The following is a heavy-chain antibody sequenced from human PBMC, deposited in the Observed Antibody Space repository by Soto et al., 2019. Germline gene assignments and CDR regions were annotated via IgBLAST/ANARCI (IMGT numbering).Heavy chain of an antibody. Sequence: GASVKVSCKTSRYTFTNYYIHWVRQAPGQGLEWMGIINPSGGSTTYAQKFLGRVTVTRDTSTTTVFMELSSLRSDYTAVYYCARGRRPGHYGPWGQGTLVTVSS. CDR3: ARGRRPGHYGP. D-gene: IGHD4-17*01. CDR2: INPSGGST. CDR1: RYTFTNYY. V-gene: IGHV1-46*01. J-gene: IGHJ5*02.